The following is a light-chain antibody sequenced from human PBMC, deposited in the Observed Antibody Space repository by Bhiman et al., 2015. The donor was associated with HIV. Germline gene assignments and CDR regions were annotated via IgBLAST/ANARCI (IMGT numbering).Light chain of an antibody. CDR3: QSYDNSLSGSV. Sequence: QSLLTQPPSVSAAPGQKVTISCSGSSSNIGNNYVSWYLQLPGTAPKLLIYGNSNRPSGVPDRFSGSKSGTSASLAITGLQAEDEADYYCQSYDNSLSGSVFGGGTKLTVL. V-gene: IGLV1-40*01. J-gene: IGLJ2*01. CDR1: SSNIGNNY. CDR2: GNS.